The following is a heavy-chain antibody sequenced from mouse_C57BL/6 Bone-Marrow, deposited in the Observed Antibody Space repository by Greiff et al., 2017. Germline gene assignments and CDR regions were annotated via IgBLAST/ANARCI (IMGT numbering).Heavy chain of an antibody. Sequence: QVQLQQSGAELVRPGTSVKVSCKASGYAFTNYLIEWVKQRPGQGLEWIGDINPSSGGTKYNQKFKGKATLTADNSSSTAYMQLNILTSEDCAGEFYARYYGSSYDFDYWGQGTSVTVSA. CDR3: ARYYGSSYDFDY. J-gene: IGHJ2*02. D-gene: IGHD1-1*01. V-gene: IGHV1-54*01. CDR2: INPSSGGT. CDR1: GYAFTNYL.